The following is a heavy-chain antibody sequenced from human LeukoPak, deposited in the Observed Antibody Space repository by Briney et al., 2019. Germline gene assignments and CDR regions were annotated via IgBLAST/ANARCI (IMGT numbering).Heavy chain of an antibody. J-gene: IGHJ5*02. V-gene: IGHV1-2*02. CDR1: GGSFSSYA. Sequence: ASVKVSCKASGGSFSSYAISWVRQAPGQGLEWMGWINPNTGGTNYAQKFQGTVTMTRDTSISTAYIELNSLRSDDTAVYYCGRGNKSFDPWGQGTLVTVSS. CDR3: GRGNKSFDP. CDR2: INPNTGGT.